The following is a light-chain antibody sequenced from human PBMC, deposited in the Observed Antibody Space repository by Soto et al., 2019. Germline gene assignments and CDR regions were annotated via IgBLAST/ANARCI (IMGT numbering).Light chain of an antibody. CDR1: QGISNY. CDR3: QKYSSAPVT. J-gene: IGKJ1*01. Sequence: DIQMTQSPSSLSASVGDRVTITCRASQGISNYLAWYQQKPGKVPKVLIYAASTLQSGVPPRFSGSGYGTDFTLTISSLQPEDVATYYCQKYSSAPVTFGQGTKVEIK. CDR2: AAS. V-gene: IGKV1-27*01.